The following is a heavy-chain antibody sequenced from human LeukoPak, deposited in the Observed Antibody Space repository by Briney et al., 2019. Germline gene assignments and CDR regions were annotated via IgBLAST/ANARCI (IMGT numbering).Heavy chain of an antibody. V-gene: IGHV4-39*07. CDR3: AREGLNMVRGIIPKEAWGWFDP. CDR1: GGSISSSSYY. D-gene: IGHD3-10*01. CDR2: IYYSGST. Sequence: PSETLSLTCTVSGGSISSSSYYWGWIRQPPGKGLEWIGSIYYSGSTYYNPSLKSRVTISVDTSKNQFSLKLSSVTAADTAVYYCAREGLNMVRGIIPKEAWGWFDPWGQGTLVTVSS. J-gene: IGHJ5*02.